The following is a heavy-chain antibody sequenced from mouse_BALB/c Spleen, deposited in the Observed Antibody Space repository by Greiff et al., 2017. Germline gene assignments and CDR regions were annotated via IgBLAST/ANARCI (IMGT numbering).Heavy chain of an antibody. CDR2: IDPANGNT. CDR1: GFNIKDTY. V-gene: IGHV14-3*02. D-gene: IGHD1-3*01. Sequence: EVQLQQSGAELVKPGASVKLSCTASGFNIKDTYMHWVKQRPEQGLEWIGRIDPANGNTKYDPKFQGNATITTDATSNTDYLQLSSLTSEDTAVYYCARFALGDNLDYWGQGTTLTVSS. J-gene: IGHJ2*01. CDR3: ARFALGDNLDY.